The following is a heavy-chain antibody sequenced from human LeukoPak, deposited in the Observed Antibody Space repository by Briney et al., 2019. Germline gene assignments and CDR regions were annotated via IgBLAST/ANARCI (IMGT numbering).Heavy chain of an antibody. CDR2: IKQDESER. Sequence: GGSLRLSCAASGFTFGSYSMTWVRQSPGKGPEWVANIKQDESERYTVDSVKGRFTISRDNAKNSVYLHMNSLRAEDTALYYCARLSAYYYGSFFYYYMDVWGKGTTVTVSS. J-gene: IGHJ6*03. CDR3: ARLSAYYYGSFFYYYMDV. CDR1: GFTFGSYS. V-gene: IGHV3-7*01. D-gene: IGHD3-10*01.